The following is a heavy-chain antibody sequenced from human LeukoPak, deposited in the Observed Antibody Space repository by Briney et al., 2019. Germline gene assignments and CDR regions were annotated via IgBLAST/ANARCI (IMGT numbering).Heavy chain of an antibody. Sequence: ASVKVSCKASGYTFTSYDINWVRQATGQGLEWMGWMNPNSGKTRYAQKFQGRVTITRNTSISTAYMELSSLRSDDTAVYYCARGRSGRWCDPWGQGTVVTVSS. J-gene: IGHJ5*02. D-gene: IGHD3-3*01. V-gene: IGHV1-8*03. CDR2: MNPNSGKT. CDR3: ARGRSGRWCDP. CDR1: GYTFTSYD.